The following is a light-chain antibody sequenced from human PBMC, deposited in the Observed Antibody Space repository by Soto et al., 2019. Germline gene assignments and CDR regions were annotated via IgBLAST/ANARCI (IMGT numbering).Light chain of an antibody. CDR1: SSNIGNNY. J-gene: IGLJ1*01. CDR2: DNN. V-gene: IGLV1-51*01. CDR3: GTWDSSPSAGLYV. Sequence: QSVLTQPPSVSAAPGQKVTISCSGSSSNIGNNYVSWYQQLPGTAPKLLIYDNNKRPSGIPDRFSGSKSGTSVTLGITGLQTGDEADYYCGTWDSSPSAGLYVFGTGTKVTVL.